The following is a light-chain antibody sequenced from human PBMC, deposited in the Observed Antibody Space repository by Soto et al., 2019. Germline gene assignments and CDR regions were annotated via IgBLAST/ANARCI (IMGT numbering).Light chain of an antibody. CDR3: QQCLRVPYT. CDR1: QSVSYSSNNKHY. V-gene: IGKV4-1*01. J-gene: IGKJ4*01. CDR2: SAS. Sequence: DIVMTQSPDSLAVSLGERATINCKSSQSVSYSSNNKHYLAWYQQKAGQPPKLLIYSASSRESGVPDRFSGSGAGTDFTLTISTLRAEYVAVYYCQQCLRVPYTFGGGTKVELK.